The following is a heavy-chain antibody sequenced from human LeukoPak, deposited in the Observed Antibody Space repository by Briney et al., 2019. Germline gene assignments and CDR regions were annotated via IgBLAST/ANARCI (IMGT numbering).Heavy chain of an antibody. Sequence: SQTLSLTCAISGDSVSSNSAAWNWIRQSPSRGLERLGRTYYRSKWYYDYAVSVKSRITINPDTAKNQFSLQLNSVTPEDTAVYYCARMTTVVTRAYGYWGQGTLVTVSS. V-gene: IGHV6-1*01. J-gene: IGHJ4*02. D-gene: IGHD4-23*01. CDR3: ARMTTVVTRAYGY. CDR2: TYYRSKWYY. CDR1: GDSVSSNSAA.